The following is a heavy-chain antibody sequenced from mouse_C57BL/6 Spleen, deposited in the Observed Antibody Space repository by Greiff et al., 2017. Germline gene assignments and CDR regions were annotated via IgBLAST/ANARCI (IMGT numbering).Heavy chain of an antibody. CDR1: GYAFSSYW. D-gene: IGHD6-1*01. Sequence: VQLQQSGAELVKPGASVKISCKASGYAFSSYWMNWVKQRPGKGLEWIGQIYPGDGDTNYNGKVKGKATLTADKSSSPAYMQLSSLTSEDSAVYFCARGASYYAMDYWGQGTSVTVSS. CDR2: IYPGDGDT. CDR3: ARGASYYAMDY. J-gene: IGHJ4*01. V-gene: IGHV1-80*01.